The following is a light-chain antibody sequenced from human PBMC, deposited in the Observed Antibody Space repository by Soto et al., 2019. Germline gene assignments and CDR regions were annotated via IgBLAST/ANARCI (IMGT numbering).Light chain of an antibody. J-gene: IGKJ1*01. CDR2: GAS. Sequence: DTVLTQSPATLSLSPGERATLSCRASQSVSSYLAWYQQKPGQAPRLLIYGASSRATGIPDRFSGSGSGTDFTLTISRLGPEDFAVYYCQQYGSSPTFGQGTKVDIK. V-gene: IGKV3-20*01. CDR1: QSVSSY. CDR3: QQYGSSPT.